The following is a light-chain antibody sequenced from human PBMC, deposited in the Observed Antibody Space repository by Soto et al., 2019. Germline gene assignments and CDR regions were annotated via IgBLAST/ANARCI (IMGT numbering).Light chain of an antibody. V-gene: IGKV1-5*03. CDR1: QSISSW. Sequence: DIQMTQSPSTLSASVGDRVTITCRASQSISSWVAWYQQKPGKGPKLLIYKASHLESGVPSRFSGSGYGTEFTLTISSLQPDDFATYYCQHYNSYSEAFGQGTRWIS. J-gene: IGKJ1*01. CDR3: QHYNSYSEA. CDR2: KAS.